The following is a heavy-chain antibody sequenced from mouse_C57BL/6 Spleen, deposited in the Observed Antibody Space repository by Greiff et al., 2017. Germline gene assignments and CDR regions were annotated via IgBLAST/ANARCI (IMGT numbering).Heavy chain of an antibody. J-gene: IGHJ4*01. CDR2: IHPNSGST. Sequence: VQLQQPGAELVKPGASVKLSCKASGYTFTSYWMHWVKQRPGQGLEWIGMIHPNSGSTNYNEKFKSKATLTVDESSSPAYMPLSSLPSEDSAVYYCARESPYAAMDDWGQGTSVTVSS. CDR1: GYTFTSYW. D-gene: IGHD2-14*01. V-gene: IGHV1-64*01. CDR3: ARESPYAAMDD.